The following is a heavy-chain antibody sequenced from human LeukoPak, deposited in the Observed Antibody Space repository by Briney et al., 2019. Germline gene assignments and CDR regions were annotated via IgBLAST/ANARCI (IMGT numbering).Heavy chain of an antibody. V-gene: IGHV3-21*01. CDR3: AKGISPIVVVTATEY. Sequence: GGSLRLSCAASGFTFSSYSMNWVRQAPGKGLEWVSSISSSSSYIYYADSVKGRFTISRDNSKNTLYLQMNSLRVEDTAVYYCAKGISPIVVVTATEYWGQGTLVTVSS. CDR1: GFTFSSYS. D-gene: IGHD2-21*02. J-gene: IGHJ4*02. CDR2: ISSSSSYI.